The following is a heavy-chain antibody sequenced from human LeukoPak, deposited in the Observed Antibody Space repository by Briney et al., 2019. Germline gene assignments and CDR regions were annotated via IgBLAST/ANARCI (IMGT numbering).Heavy chain of an antibody. V-gene: IGHV3-20*04. CDR1: GFTFDDYG. Sequence: TGGSLRLSCAASGFTFDDYGMSWVRQAPGQGLEWVSGINWNGGSTGYADSVKGRFTISRDNSKNTLYLQMDSLRAEDTAVYYCAKNYHDSSGYFSWAFDIWGQGTMVTLSS. J-gene: IGHJ3*02. CDR3: AKNYHDSSGYFSWAFDI. CDR2: INWNGGST. D-gene: IGHD3-22*01.